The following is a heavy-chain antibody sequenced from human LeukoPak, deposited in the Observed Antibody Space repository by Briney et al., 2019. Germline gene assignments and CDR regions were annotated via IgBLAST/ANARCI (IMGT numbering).Heavy chain of an antibody. D-gene: IGHD6-6*01. Sequence: PSETLSLTCAVYGGSFSGYYWSWIRQPPAKGLEWIGYIYYSGSTNYRPSLKSRVTISVDTSKNQVSLRLRSVTAADTAVYYCARGLRNRSSGTRFDVFDIWGQGTMVTVSS. CDR3: ARGLRNRSSGTRFDVFDI. CDR2: IYYSGST. J-gene: IGHJ3*02. V-gene: IGHV4-59*01. CDR1: GGSFSGYY.